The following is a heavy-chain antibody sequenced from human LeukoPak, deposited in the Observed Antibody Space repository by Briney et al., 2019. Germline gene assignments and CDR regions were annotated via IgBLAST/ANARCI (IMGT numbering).Heavy chain of an antibody. D-gene: IGHD1-26*01. Sequence: TSETLSLTCAVSGGSISSSNWWSWVRQAPGKGLQWVSALTDSGRSTYYADSVKGRFTISRDNSKNTLSLQMNSLRAEDTAVYYCAKGGRRTIMGATLDYWGQGTLVTVSS. CDR3: AKGGRRTIMGATLDY. J-gene: IGHJ4*02. CDR2: LTDSGRST. CDR1: GGSISSSN. V-gene: IGHV3-23*01.